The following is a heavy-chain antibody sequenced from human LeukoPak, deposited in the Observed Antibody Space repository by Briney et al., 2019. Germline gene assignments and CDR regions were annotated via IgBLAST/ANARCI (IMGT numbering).Heavy chain of an antibody. V-gene: IGHV4-39*07. CDR2: TYYTGSS. J-gene: IGHJ3*02. Sequence: SETLSLTCTVSGGSISSSSYYWGWIRQPPGKGLEWLGTTYYTGSSYYNPSLKSRVSISVDTSKNQFSLKLSSVTAADTAVYYCASTYYDFWSGSSEAFDIWGQGTMVTVSS. CDR3: ASTYYDFWSGSSEAFDI. D-gene: IGHD3-3*01. CDR1: GGSISSSSYY.